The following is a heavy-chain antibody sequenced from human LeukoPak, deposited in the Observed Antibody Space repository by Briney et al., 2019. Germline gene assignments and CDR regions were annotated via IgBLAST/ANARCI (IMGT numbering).Heavy chain of an antibody. V-gene: IGHV3-53*01. Sequence: GGSLRLSCTVSGFTVSSDSMSWVRQAPGKGLEWVSFIYSGGSTHYSDSVKGRFTISRDNSKNTLYLQMNSLRAEDTAVYYCARPGSPRGGVRGGNWFDPWGQGTLVTVSA. J-gene: IGHJ5*02. CDR2: IYSGGST. D-gene: IGHD3-10*01. CDR1: GFTVSSDS. CDR3: ARPGSPRGGVRGGNWFDP.